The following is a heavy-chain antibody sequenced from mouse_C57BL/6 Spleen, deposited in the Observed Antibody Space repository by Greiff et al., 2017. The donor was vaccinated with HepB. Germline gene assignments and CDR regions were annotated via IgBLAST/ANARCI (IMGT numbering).Heavy chain of an antibody. V-gene: IGHV3-6*01. CDR2: ISYDGSN. Sequence: EVKLMESGPGLVKPSQSLSLTCSVTGYSITSGYYWNWIRQFPGNKLEWMGYISYDGSNNYNPSLKNRISITRDTSKNQFFLKLNSVTTEDTATYYCAREGNYYGSSPYYFDYWGQGTTLTVSS. CDR1: GYSITSGYY. D-gene: IGHD1-1*01. J-gene: IGHJ2*01. CDR3: AREGNYYGSSPYYFDY.